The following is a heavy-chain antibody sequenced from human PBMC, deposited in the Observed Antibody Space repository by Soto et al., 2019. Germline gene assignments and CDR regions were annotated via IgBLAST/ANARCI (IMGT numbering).Heavy chain of an antibody. CDR1: GGTFDNFI. Sequence: QVQLVQSGAKVKEPGSSVRVSCKASGGTFDNFIMNWVRQTPGQGLEWMGGIVPMLGTPTYAEKFKGRVTISATGSTSTMYMEVTSLRSEDTAIYYCARNVTYSSSLSQYSGMDVWGQGTTVTVSS. D-gene: IGHD1-26*01. J-gene: IGHJ6*02. CDR2: IVPMLGTP. V-gene: IGHV1-69*01. CDR3: ARNVTYSSSLSQYSGMDV.